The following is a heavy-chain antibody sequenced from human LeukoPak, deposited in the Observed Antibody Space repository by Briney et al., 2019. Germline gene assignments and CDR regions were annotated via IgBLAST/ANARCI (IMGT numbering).Heavy chain of an antibody. V-gene: IGHV3-48*03. Sequence: PGGSLRLSCAASGFTFSSHEFNWVRQAPGKGLEWVSYISGSGGAIYYADSVKGRFTISRDNAKNSLYLQMSSLRAEDTAVYYCARGQVGSPWGQGTLVTVSS. CDR1: GFTFSSHE. J-gene: IGHJ5*02. D-gene: IGHD2-15*01. CDR2: ISGSGGAI. CDR3: ARGQVGSP.